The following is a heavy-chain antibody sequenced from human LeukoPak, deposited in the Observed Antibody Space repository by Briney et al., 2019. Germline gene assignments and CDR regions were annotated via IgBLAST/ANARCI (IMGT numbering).Heavy chain of an antibody. CDR3: ARDVGGDYRFDY. CDR1: EFTFSSYS. Sequence: GGSLRLSCAAFEFTFSSYSMNWVRQAPGKGLEWVSSISSGSGYIFYADSVKGRFTISRDNAKNSLYLQMHSLRAEDTAVYYCARDVGGDYRFDYWGQGTLVTVSS. D-gene: IGHD4-17*01. CDR2: ISSGSGYI. V-gene: IGHV3-21*01. J-gene: IGHJ4*02.